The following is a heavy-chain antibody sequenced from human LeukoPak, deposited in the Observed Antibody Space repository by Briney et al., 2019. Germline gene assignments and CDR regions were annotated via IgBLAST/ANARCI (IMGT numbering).Heavy chain of an antibody. J-gene: IGHJ6*02. D-gene: IGHD4-17*01. CDR1: GFTFSSYA. V-gene: IGHV3-30-3*01. CDR3: ARPMTTVTTYYYYGMDV. CDR2: ISYDGSNK. Sequence: PGRSLRLSCAASGFTFSSYAMHWVRQAPGKGLEWVAVISYDGSNKYYADSVKGRFTISRDNSKNTLYLQMNSLRAEDTAVYYCARPMTTVTTYYYYGMDVWGQGTTVTVSS.